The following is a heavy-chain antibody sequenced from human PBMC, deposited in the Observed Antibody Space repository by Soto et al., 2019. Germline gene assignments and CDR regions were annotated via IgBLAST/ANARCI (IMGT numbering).Heavy chain of an antibody. CDR3: ARDGLSSSSSFDY. V-gene: IGHV5-51*01. D-gene: IGHD6-6*01. CDR2: IYPGDSDT. CDR1: GYSFTDYW. J-gene: IGHJ4*02. Sequence: EVQLVQSGAEVTKPGESLKISCKASGYSFTDYWIGWVRQMPGKGLEWMGIIYPGDSDTKYSPSFQGQVTMSADKSISPASLQVNSLKASDTAMYYWARDGLSSSSSFDYWGQGTLVVVSS.